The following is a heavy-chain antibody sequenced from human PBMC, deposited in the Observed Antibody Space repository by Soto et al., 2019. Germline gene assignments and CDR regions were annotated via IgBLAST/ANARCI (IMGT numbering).Heavy chain of an antibody. Sequence: QVQLQQWGAGLLKPSETLSLTCAVYGGSFSGYYWSWIRQPPGKGLEWIGEINHSGSTNYNPSLKSRVTISVDTSKNQFSLKLSSVTAADTAVYYCARGLPSYSSSWIRFDPWGQGTLVTVSS. J-gene: IGHJ5*02. V-gene: IGHV4-34*01. CDR3: ARGLPSYSSSWIRFDP. CDR2: INHSGST. CDR1: GGSFSGYY. D-gene: IGHD6-13*01.